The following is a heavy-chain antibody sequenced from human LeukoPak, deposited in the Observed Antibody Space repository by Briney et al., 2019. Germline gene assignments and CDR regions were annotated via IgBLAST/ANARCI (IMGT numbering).Heavy chain of an antibody. J-gene: IGHJ1*01. Sequence: GGSLRLSCAASGFTFDDYALHWVRQAPGKGLEWVSGISWDIYTIGYADSVKGRFTISRDNAKNSLYLQMSSLRAEDTALYYCAKDKGSGPRSAYFQHWGQGTLVTVSS. V-gene: IGHV3-9*01. CDR2: ISWDIYTI. D-gene: IGHD6-19*01. CDR1: GFTFDDYA. CDR3: AKDKGSGPRSAYFQH.